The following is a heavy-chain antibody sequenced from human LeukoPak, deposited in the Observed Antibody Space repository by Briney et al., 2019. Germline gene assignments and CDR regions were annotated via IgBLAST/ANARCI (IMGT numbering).Heavy chain of an antibody. CDR2: IYYSGST. CDR1: GGSISSSSYY. D-gene: IGHD3-22*01. V-gene: IGHV4-39*07. Sequence: KPSETLSLTCTVSGGSISSSSYYWGWIRQPPGKGLEWIGSIYYSGSTYYNPSLKSRVTISVDTSKNQFSLKLSSVTAADTAVYYCARTGVLDSSGYHPDAFDIWGQGTMVTVSS. CDR3: ARTGVLDSSGYHPDAFDI. J-gene: IGHJ3*02.